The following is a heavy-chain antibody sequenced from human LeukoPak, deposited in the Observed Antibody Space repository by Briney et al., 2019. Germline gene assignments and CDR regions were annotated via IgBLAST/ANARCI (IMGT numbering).Heavy chain of an antibody. CDR3: TTDRHDFWSGSYYFDY. J-gene: IGHJ4*02. CDR1: GFSFTTYW. Sequence: GGSLRLSCAASGFSFTTYWMSWVRLAPGKGLEWVGRIKSKTDGGTTDYAAPVKGRFTISRDDSKNTLYLQMNSLKTEDTAVYYCTTDRHDFWSGSYYFDYWGQGTLVTVSS. CDR2: IKSKTDGGTT. D-gene: IGHD3-3*01. V-gene: IGHV3-15*01.